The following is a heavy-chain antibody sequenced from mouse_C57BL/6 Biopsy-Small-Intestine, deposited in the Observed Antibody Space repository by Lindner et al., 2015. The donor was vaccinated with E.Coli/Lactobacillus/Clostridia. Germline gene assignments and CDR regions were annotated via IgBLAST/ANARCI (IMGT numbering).Heavy chain of an antibody. CDR3: ARHNDGTYYYAMDY. CDR2: FNPTTGGT. D-gene: IGHD6-1*01. Sequence: VQLQESGPELVKPGASVKISCKASGYSFTGYCMHWVKQSPEKSLEWIGEFNPTTGGTTYNQKFKAKATLTVDFSSSTAYMQLESLTSEDSAVYYCARHNDGTYYYAMDYWGQGTSVTVTS. CDR1: GYSFTGYC. J-gene: IGHJ4*01. V-gene: IGHV1-42*01.